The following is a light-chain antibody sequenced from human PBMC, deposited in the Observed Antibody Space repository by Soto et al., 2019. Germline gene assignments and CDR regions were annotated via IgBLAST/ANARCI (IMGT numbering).Light chain of an antibody. J-gene: IGLJ2*01. Sequence: QAVVTQPPSVSGAPGQRVTISCTGSSSNIGAGYDVHWYQQLPGTAPKLLIYVNSNRPSGVPDRFSGSKSGTSASLAITGLQAEHEADYYCQSYDSSLSAVVFGGGPKLTVL. CDR1: SSNIGAGYD. V-gene: IGLV1-40*01. CDR2: VNS. CDR3: QSYDSSLSAVV.